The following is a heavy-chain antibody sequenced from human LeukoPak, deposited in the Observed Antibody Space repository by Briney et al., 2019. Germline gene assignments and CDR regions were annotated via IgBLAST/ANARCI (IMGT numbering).Heavy chain of an antibody. D-gene: IGHD5-24*01. CDR3: ARAQDSYNSLYFDY. CDR1: GFTFSSYW. J-gene: IGHJ4*02. CDR2: IHSDGRIT. Sequence: GGSLRLSCAASGFTFSSYWMHWVRQAPGKGLVWVSRIHSDGRITTYADSVKGRFTISKDNARNTLYLQMNTLRVEDTAVYYCARAQDSYNSLYFDYWGQGALVTVSS. V-gene: IGHV3-74*01.